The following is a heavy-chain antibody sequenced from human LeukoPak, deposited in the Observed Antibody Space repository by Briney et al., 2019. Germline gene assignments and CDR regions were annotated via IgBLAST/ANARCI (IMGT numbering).Heavy chain of an antibody. CDR3: VTSISLAGWGAFDI. V-gene: IGHV4-4*02. D-gene: IGHD6-19*01. Sequence: PSETLSLTCVVSGASISSGHWWSWVRQPPGQGREWIGEIYHSGRNNYNAALKSRVTIAVDTSKNQFSLTLTSVTAADTAVYYCVTSISLAGWGAFDIWGQGTMVTVSS. J-gene: IGHJ3*02. CDR1: GASISSGHW. CDR2: IYHSGRN.